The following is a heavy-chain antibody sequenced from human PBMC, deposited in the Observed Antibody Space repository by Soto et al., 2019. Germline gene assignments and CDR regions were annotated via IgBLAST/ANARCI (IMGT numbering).Heavy chain of an antibody. CDR2: IYYSGST. D-gene: IGHD3-10*01. CDR3: ARDVYGSGSYYPEYRESYGMDV. CDR1: GGSISSSSYY. V-gene: IGHV4-39*07. Sequence: PSETLSLTCTVSGGSISSSSYYWGWVRQPPGQGLEWIGNIYYSGSTYHNPSLKSRVTISVDTSKNQFSVKLSSVTAADTAVYYCARDVYGSGSYYPEYRESYGMDVWGQGTTVTVSS. J-gene: IGHJ6*02.